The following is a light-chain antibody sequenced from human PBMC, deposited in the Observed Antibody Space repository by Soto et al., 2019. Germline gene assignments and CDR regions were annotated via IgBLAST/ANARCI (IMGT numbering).Light chain of an antibody. CDR1: QSLLHSDGKTY. J-gene: IGKJ2*01. V-gene: IGKV2D-29*01. Sequence: DIVMTQTPRSLSVIPGQRASISCKSGQSLLHSDGKTYLYWYLQKPGQPPQLLIYEVANRFSGVPEKISGSGSGTAFTLKISRVEAEDVGVYYCMQTLQLPPTFGQGTKLEIK. CDR3: MQTLQLPPT. CDR2: EVA.